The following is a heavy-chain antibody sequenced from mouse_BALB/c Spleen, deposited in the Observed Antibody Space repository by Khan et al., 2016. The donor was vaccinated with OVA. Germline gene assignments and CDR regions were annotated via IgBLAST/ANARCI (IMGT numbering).Heavy chain of an antibody. CDR3: ARVEFSGTMDY. V-gene: IGHV9-3-1*01. CDR1: GYAFTNNG. CDR2: INTYTGEP. J-gene: IGHJ4*01. Sequence: QIQLVQSGPELKKPGETVKISCKASGYAFTNNGMNWVRQAPGKGLKWMGWINTYTGEPSYAADFKGRFAFSLETSASTAYLQINNLKNEDTATXFCARVEFSGTMDYWGQGTSVTVSS.